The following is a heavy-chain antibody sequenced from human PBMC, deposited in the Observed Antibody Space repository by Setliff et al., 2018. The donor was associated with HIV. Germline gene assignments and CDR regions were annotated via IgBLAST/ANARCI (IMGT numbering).Heavy chain of an antibody. J-gene: IGHJ5*02. CDR1: GFTFSSYG. Sequence: GGSLRLSCAASGFTFSSYGMHWVRQAPGKGLEWVAVIWYDGSNKYYAQSVKGRFTISRDNSKNTLYLQMDSLRAEDTAVYYCARDPRIVTPEGVAGGPWGQGTLVTVS. CDR3: ARDPRIVTPEGVAGGP. V-gene: IGHV3-33*08. D-gene: IGHD3-10*01. CDR2: IWYDGSNK.